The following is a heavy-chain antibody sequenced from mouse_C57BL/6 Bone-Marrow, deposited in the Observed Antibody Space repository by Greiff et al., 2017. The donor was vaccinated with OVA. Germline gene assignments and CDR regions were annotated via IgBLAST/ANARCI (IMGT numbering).Heavy chain of an antibody. CDR2: IYPGDGDT. CDR1: GYAFSSSW. V-gene: IGHV1-82*01. J-gene: IGHJ2*01. Sequence: VQVVESGPELVKPGASVKISCKASGYAFSSSWMNWVKQRPGKGLEWIGRIYPGDGDTNYNGKFKGKATLTADKSSSTAYMQLSSLTSEDSAVYFCARLPLRRRVDYWGQGTTLTVSS. D-gene: IGHD1-2*01. CDR3: ARLPLRRRVDY.